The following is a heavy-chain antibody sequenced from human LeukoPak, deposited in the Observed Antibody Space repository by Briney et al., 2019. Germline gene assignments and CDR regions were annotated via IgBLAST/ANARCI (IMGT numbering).Heavy chain of an antibody. CDR1: GGSISSSNW. D-gene: IGHD1-26*01. CDR2: IYHSGST. V-gene: IGHV4-4*02. CDR3: ARDREVGATGYYFDY. Sequence: KPSETLSLTCAVSGGSISSSNWWSWIRQPPGKGLEWIGEIYHSGSTNYNPSLKSRVTISLDTSKNHFSLRLSSVTAADTAVYYCARDREVGATGYYFDYWGQGTLVTVSS. J-gene: IGHJ4*02.